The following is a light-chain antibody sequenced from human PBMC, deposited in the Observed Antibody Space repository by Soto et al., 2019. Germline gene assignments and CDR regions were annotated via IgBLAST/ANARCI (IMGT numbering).Light chain of an antibody. CDR2: RNN. Sequence: QPVLTQPPSASATPGQRVTISCSGSNSNIGSNYVYWYQQLPGTAPKLVIFRNNQRPASVPDRVSGSKSGTSASLYISGLRSEDAAIYYCEAWDDSLSGPKVVFGGGTKVTVL. V-gene: IGLV1-47*01. J-gene: IGLJ2*01. CDR3: EAWDDSLSGPKVV. CDR1: NSNIGSNY.